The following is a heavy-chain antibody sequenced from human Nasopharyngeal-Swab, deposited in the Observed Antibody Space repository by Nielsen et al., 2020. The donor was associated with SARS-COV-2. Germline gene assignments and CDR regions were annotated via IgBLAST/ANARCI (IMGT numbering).Heavy chain of an antibody. Sequence: ASVKVSCKASGYTFTSYGISWVRQAPRQGLEWMGWISAYNGNTNYAQKLQGRVTMTTDTSTSTAYMELRSLRSDDTAVYYCARVQYDYVWGSYRYYYYYMDVWGKGTTVTVSS. J-gene: IGHJ6*03. CDR2: ISAYNGNT. CDR3: ARVQYDYVWGSYRYYYYYMDV. V-gene: IGHV1-18*04. D-gene: IGHD3-16*02. CDR1: GYTFTSYG.